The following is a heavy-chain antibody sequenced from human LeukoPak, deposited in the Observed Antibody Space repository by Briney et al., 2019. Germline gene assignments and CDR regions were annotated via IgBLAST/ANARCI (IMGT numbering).Heavy chain of an antibody. CDR3: ARDESLGDKDFDY. V-gene: IGHV1-18*01. CDR2: ISGYNGNT. Sequence: ASVKVSCTASGYTFASYGINWVRQAPGQGLEWMGWISGYNGNTNYAQILQGRVTMTTDTSTSTAYVELRSLRSDDTAVYYCARDESLGDKDFDYWGQGTLVTVSS. J-gene: IGHJ4*02. D-gene: IGHD2-21*01. CDR1: GYTFASYG.